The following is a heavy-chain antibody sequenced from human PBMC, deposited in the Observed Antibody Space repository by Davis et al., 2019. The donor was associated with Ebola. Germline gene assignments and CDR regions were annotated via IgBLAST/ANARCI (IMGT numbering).Heavy chain of an antibody. V-gene: IGHV1-2*06. D-gene: IGHD3-10*01. Sequence: AASVKVSCKASGYTFAAHYIHWVRQAPGQGLEWMGRINPNFGGKIYAQKFQDRVTMTIDTSINTAYMELDRLRSDDTAVYYGARVSSWVGGGDSSVPWGQGTLVTVSS. CDR2: INPNFGGK. CDR3: ARVSSWVGGGDSSVP. J-gene: IGHJ5*02. CDR1: GYTFAAHY.